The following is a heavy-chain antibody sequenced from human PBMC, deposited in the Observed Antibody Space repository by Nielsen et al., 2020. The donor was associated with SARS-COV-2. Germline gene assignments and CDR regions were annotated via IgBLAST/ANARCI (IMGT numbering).Heavy chain of an antibody. CDR1: GGSISSSSYY. Sequence: SETLSLTCTVSGGSISSSSYYWGWVRQPPGKGLQFIGSIYYSGGTYYNPSLKSRVTISLDTSKNQFSLTLTSMTDADTALYYCARPGRDGWNFFDLWGRGILVTVSS. V-gene: IGHV4-39*01. J-gene: IGHJ4*02. D-gene: IGHD5-24*01. CDR2: IYYSGGT. CDR3: ARPGRDGWNFFDL.